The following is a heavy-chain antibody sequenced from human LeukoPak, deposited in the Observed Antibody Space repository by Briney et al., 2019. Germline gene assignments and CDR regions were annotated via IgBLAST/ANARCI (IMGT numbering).Heavy chain of an antibody. D-gene: IGHD3-9*01. CDR2: INPNSGGT. Sequence: GASVKVSCKASGYTFTGYYMHWVRQAPGQGLEWMGWINPNSGGTNYAQKFQGRVTMTRDTSISTAYMELSRLRSDDTAVYYCASHNEGGTDILTRNYYYYYYGMDVWGPGTLVTVSS. CDR1: GYTFTGYY. J-gene: IGHJ6*02. V-gene: IGHV1-2*02. CDR3: ASHNEGGTDILTRNYYYYYYGMDV.